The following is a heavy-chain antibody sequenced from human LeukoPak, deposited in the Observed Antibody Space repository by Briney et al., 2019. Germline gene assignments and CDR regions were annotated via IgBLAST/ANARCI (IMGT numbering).Heavy chain of an antibody. D-gene: IGHD6-6*01. V-gene: IGHV4-34*01. CDR3: ARAPGYSSSSGGLDP. CDR1: SGSFSDYY. Sequence: SETLSLTCAVYSGSFSDYYWSWIRLSPGKGLEWIGEINHSGNTHYSSALKSRVTISVDTSKNQFSLKLSSVTAADTAVYYCARAPGYSSSSGGLDPWGQGTLVTVSS. CDR2: INHSGNT. J-gene: IGHJ5*02.